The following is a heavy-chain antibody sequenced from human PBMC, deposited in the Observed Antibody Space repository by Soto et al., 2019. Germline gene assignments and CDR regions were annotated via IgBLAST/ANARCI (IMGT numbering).Heavy chain of an antibody. CDR1: GGSISSYY. V-gene: IGHV4-59*08. J-gene: IGHJ6*02. D-gene: IGHD3-10*01. CDR3: ARQGFGPLHGRGDV. Sequence: QVQLQESGPGLVKPSETLSLSCTVSGGSISSYYWSWFRQSPGKRMEWIGYVHHSWGSSYNPSLRSRVAISLDTSKSQFSLKGTSVTATDTAVYYCARQGFGPLHGRGDVWGQGTTVTVSS. CDR2: VHHSWGS.